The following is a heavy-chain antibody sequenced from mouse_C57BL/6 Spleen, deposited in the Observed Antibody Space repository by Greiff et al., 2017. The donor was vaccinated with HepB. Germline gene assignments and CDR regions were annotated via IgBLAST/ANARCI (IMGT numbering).Heavy chain of an antibody. CDR3: ARYDYDAWYFDV. Sequence: QVQLQQSGAELVRPGTSVKVSCKASGYAFTNYLIEWVKQRPGQGLEWIGVINPGSGGTNYNEKFKGKATLTADKSSSTAYMQLSSLTSEDSAVYVCARYDYDAWYFDVWGTGTTVTVSS. CDR1: GYAFTNYL. V-gene: IGHV1-54*01. CDR2: INPGSGGT. J-gene: IGHJ1*03. D-gene: IGHD2-4*01.